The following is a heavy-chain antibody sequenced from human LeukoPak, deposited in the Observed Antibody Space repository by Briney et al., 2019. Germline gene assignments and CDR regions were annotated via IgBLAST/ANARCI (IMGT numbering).Heavy chain of an antibody. J-gene: IGHJ4*02. V-gene: IGHV1-2*02. CDR2: INPNSGGT. CDR3: AGAKTDSSGYHYGY. D-gene: IGHD3-22*01. Sequence: ASVKVSCKASGYTFTGYYMHWVRQAPGQGLEWMGWINPNSGGTNYAQKFQGRVTMTRDTSISTAYMELSRLRSDDTAVYYCAGAKTDSSGYHYGYWGQGTLVTVSS. CDR1: GYTFTGYY.